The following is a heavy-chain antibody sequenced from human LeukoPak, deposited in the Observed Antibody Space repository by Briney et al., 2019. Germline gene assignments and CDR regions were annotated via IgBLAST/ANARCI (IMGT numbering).Heavy chain of an antibody. CDR1: GGTFSSYA. CDR3: AREAIDFWSGYYISNWFDP. Sequence: SVKVSCKASGGTFSSYAISWVRQAPGQGLEWMGGIIPIFGTANYAQKFQGRVTVTADESTSTAYMELSSLRSEDTAVYYCAREAIDFWSGYYISNWFDPWGQGTLVTVSS. J-gene: IGHJ5*02. CDR2: IIPIFGTA. D-gene: IGHD3-3*01. V-gene: IGHV1-69*13.